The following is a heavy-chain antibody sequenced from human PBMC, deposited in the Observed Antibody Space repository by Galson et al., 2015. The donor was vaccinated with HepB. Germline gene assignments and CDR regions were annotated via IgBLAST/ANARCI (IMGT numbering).Heavy chain of an antibody. V-gene: IGHV3-21*01. CDR1: GFTFSSYS. CDR3: AREPHPVTTVGFDY. CDR2: ISSSSSYI. Sequence: SLRLSCAASGFTFSSYSMNWVRQAPGKGLEWVSSISSSSSYIYYADSVKGRFTISRDNAKNSLYLQMNSLRAEDTAVYYCAREPHPVTTVGFDYWGQGTLVTVSS. J-gene: IGHJ4*02. D-gene: IGHD4-17*01.